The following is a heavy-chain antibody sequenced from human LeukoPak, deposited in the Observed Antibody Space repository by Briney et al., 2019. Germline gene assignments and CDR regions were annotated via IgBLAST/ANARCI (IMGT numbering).Heavy chain of an antibody. CDR3: TREDHSNYNY. CDR2: ISGSDGRL. CDR1: GFTFSNYA. Sequence: PGGSLRLSCAASGFTFSNYAMSWVRQAPGKGLEWVSAISGSDGRLFYADSVKGRFTISRDNAKNSLYLQMNSLRAEDTAVYYCTREDHSNYNYWGQGTLVTVSS. J-gene: IGHJ4*02. V-gene: IGHV3-23*01. D-gene: IGHD4-11*01.